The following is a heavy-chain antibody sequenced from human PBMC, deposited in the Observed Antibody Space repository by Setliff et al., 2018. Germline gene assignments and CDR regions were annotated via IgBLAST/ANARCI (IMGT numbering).Heavy chain of an antibody. CDR1: GFTFSSYW. V-gene: IGHV3-74*01. Sequence: GGSLRLSCAASGFTFSSYWMHWVRQAPGKGLVWVSRINSDGSSTSYADSVKGRFTISRDNAKNTLYLQMNSLRAEDTAVYYRARHNYYGSGIDYWGQGTLVTVSS. J-gene: IGHJ4*02. CDR2: INSDGSST. CDR3: ARHNYYGSGIDY. D-gene: IGHD3-10*01.